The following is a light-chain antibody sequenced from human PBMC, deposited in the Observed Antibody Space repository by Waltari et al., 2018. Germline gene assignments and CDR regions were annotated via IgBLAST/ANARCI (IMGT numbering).Light chain of an antibody. Sequence: QSALAPPASVSGSPGQSITISSTGTSSDIGAFDLVSWYQQHPGRAPRLIIRNVSERPSGVPHRFSGSKSGNTASLTISSLRSEDESLYFCSSFTTGSTGLFGGGTKLTVL. J-gene: IGLJ2*01. V-gene: IGLV2-14*03. CDR1: SSDIGAFDL. CDR3: SSFTTGSTGL. CDR2: NVS.